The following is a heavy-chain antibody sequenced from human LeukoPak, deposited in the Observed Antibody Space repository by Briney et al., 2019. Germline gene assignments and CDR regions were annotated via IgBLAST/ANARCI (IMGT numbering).Heavy chain of an antibody. Sequence: GGSLRLSCAASGFTFSRYAMSWVRQAPGKGLEWVSAISGSGGSTYYADSVKGRFIISRDNSKNTLSLQLNSLRPEDTALYYCAKHFCTGLDCSLFDSWGQGTLVTVSS. V-gene: IGHV3-23*01. CDR2: ISGSGGST. CDR3: AKHFCTGLDCSLFDS. J-gene: IGHJ4*02. D-gene: IGHD3/OR15-3a*01. CDR1: GFTFSRYA.